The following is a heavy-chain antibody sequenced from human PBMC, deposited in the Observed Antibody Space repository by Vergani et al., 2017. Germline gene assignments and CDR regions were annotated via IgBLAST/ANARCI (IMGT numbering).Heavy chain of an antibody. CDR2: IYYSGST. CDR3: ARGTTVVTPGFDY. J-gene: IGHJ4*02. D-gene: IGHD4-23*01. Sequence: QLQLQESGPGLVKPSETLSLTCTVSGGSISSYYWSWIRQPPGKGLEWIGYIYYSGSTNYNPSLKSRITISVDTSKNQFSLKLSSVTAADTAVYYCARGTTVVTPGFDYWGQGTLVTVSS. CDR1: GGSISSYY. V-gene: IGHV4-59*08.